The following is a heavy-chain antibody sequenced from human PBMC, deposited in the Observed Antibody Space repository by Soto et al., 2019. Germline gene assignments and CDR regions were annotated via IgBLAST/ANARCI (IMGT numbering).Heavy chain of an antibody. J-gene: IGHJ4*02. CDR3: AKRGSGSQFDY. V-gene: IGHV3-23*01. CDR2: ISGSGDST. CDR1: GFTFSSYA. Sequence: PGGSLRLSCAASGFTFSSYAMSWVRQAPGKGLEWVSIISGSGDSTYYADSVKGRFTISRDNSKNTLYLQMNSLRAEDTAIYYCAKRGSGSQFDYRGQGIRVTVAS. D-gene: IGHD1-26*01.